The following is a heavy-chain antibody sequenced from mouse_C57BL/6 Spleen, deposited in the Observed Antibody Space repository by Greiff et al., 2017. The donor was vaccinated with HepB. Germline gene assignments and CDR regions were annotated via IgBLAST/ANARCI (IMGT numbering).Heavy chain of an antibody. CDR3: IYDGYSAWFAY. V-gene: IGHV1-82*01. D-gene: IGHD2-3*01. CDR1: GYAFSSSW. CDR2: IYPGDGDT. Sequence: QVQLQQSGPELVKPGASVKISCKASGYAFSSSWMNWVKQRPGKGLEWIGLIYPGDGDTNYNGKFKGKATLTADKSSSTAYMQLSSLTSEDSAVYFCIYDGYSAWFAYWGQGTLVTVSA. J-gene: IGHJ3*01.